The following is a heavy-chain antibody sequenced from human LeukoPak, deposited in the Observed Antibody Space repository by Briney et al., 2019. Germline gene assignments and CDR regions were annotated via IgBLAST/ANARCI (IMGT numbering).Heavy chain of an antibody. CDR3: ARGYCSSTSCQPYYFDY. Sequence: PSQTLSLTCAVSGGSISSGGYCWSWIRQPPGEGLEWIVYIYHSGSTYYNPSLKSRVTISVDRSKNQFSLKLSSVTAADTAVYYCARGYCSSTSCQPYYFDYWGQGTLVTVSS. D-gene: IGHD2-2*01. J-gene: IGHJ4*02. CDR2: IYHSGST. V-gene: IGHV4-30-2*01. CDR1: GGSISSGGYC.